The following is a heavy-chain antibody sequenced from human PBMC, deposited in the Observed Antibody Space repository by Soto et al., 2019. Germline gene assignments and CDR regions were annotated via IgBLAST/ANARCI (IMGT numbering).Heavy chain of an antibody. J-gene: IGHJ3*02. CDR2: IIPIFGTA. D-gene: IGHD2-2*01. V-gene: IGHV1-69*13. CDR1: GGTFSSYA. CDR3: ARERGRYCSSTSCSTRWHAFDI. Sequence: SVQVSFKASGGTFSSYAISAVRQAPGQGLAWMGGIIPIFGTANYAQKFQGRVTITADESTSTAYMELSSLRSEDTAVYYCARERGRYCSSTSCSTRWHAFDIWGQGTMVTVSS.